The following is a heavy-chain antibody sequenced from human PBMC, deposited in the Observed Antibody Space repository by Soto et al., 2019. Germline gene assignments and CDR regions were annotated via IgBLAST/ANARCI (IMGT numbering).Heavy chain of an antibody. D-gene: IGHD4-17*01. CDR2: GST. J-gene: IGHJ4*02. V-gene: IGHV4-59*09. Sequence: GSTNYSPSLKSRVTISVDTSKNQFSLKLSSVTAADTAVYYCARGTSYGDYEYYLDYWGQGTLVIVSS. CDR3: ARGTSYGDYEYYLDY.